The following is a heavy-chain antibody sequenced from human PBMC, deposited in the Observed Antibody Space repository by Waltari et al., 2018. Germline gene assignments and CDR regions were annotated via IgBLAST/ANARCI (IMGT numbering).Heavy chain of an antibody. J-gene: IGHJ4*02. V-gene: IGHV4-59*01. CDR1: GGSISSYY. Sequence: QVQLQESGPGLVTPSETLSLTCPVSGGSISSYYWSWIRKPPGKGMEWIGSIYYSGSTNYNTSLKSRFTISVYTSKMQFSLKLSSVTAADTAGYFCARGGGSSGLYVFDYWGQGTLVTVSS. CDR2: IYYSGST. D-gene: IGHD6-19*01. CDR3: ARGGGSSGLYVFDY.